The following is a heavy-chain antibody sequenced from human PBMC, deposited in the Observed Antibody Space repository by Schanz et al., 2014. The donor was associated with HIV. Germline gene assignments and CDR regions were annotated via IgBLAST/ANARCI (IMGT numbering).Heavy chain of an antibody. CDR1: GFMFSSYA. V-gene: IGHV3-48*01. J-gene: IGHJ3*02. CDR2: ISASSGTK. Sequence: EVQLVESGGDLIQPGKSLRLSCAASGFMFSSYAFHWVRQAPGKGLEWVSYISASSGTKNYADSVRGRFTVSRDNDKRSLYLQMNGLRVDDTAVYYCAKEATVVTLAFDIWGQGTMVIVSS. CDR3: AKEATVVTLAFDI. D-gene: IGHD4-17*01.